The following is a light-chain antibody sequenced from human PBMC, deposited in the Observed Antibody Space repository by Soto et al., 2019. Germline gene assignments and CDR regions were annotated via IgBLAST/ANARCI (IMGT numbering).Light chain of an antibody. CDR3: QHNNRCPLT. CDR2: GAS. CDR1: QSVSSN. Sequence: EIVMTQSPATLSVSPGERATLSCRASQSVSSNLAWYQQKPGQAPRLLIYGASTRATGIAARFSGSWSGTVSTLTISSLQYEYFAVYYCQHNNRCPLTFGAGTKVDIK. V-gene: IGKV3-15*01. J-gene: IGKJ3*01.